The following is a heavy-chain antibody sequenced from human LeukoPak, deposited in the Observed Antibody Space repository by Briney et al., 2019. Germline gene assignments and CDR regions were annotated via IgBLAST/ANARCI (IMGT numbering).Heavy chain of an antibody. CDR2: ISWNSGSI. Sequence: GGSLRLSCAASGVTFDDYAMHWVRQAPGKGLEWVSGISWNSGSIGYADSVKGRFTISRDNAKNSLYLQMNSLRAEDTALYHCAKGVLRGYTYGLDSWGQGTLVTVSS. D-gene: IGHD5-18*01. J-gene: IGHJ4*02. CDR1: GVTFDDYA. CDR3: AKGVLRGYTYGLDS. V-gene: IGHV3-9*01.